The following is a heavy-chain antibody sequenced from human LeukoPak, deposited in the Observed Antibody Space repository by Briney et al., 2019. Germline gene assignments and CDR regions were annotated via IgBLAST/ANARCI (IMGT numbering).Heavy chain of an antibody. CDR1: GGSISSYY. V-gene: IGHV4-4*07. J-gene: IGHJ4*02. D-gene: IGHD1-1*01. CDR2: IYTSGST. CDR3: AREGYPYYYFDY. Sequence: SETLSLTCTVSGGSISSYYWSWIRQPAGKGLEWIGRIYTSGSTNYSPSLKSRVTISVDTSKNQFSLKLSSVTAADTAVYYCAREGYPYYYFDYWGQGTLVTVSS.